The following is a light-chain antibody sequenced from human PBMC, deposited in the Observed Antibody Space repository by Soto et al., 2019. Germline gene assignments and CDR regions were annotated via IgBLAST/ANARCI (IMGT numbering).Light chain of an antibody. V-gene: IGKV3-11*01. CDR2: DAS. CDR1: QSVDVF. Sequence: EIVLTQSPATLSLSPGERATLSCSASQSVDVFLAWYQQRPGQAPRLLIYDASKRATYVPSRFSGSGSGTDFTLTISSLEPEDFAVYYCQQRGNRPLTFGGGTRVDIK. J-gene: IGKJ4*01. CDR3: QQRGNRPLT.